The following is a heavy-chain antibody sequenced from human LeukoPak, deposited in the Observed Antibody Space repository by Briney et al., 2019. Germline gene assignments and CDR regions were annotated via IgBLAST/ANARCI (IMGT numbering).Heavy chain of an antibody. D-gene: IGHD2-15*01. Sequence: SETLSLTCTVSGGSVSSGSYYWSWIRQPPGKGLEWIGYIYYSGSTNYNPSLKSRVTISVDTSKNQFSLKLSSVTAADTAVHYCARESGGCSGGSCYFGAFDIWGQGTMVTVSS. CDR1: GGSVSSGSYY. CDR3: ARESGGCSGGSCYFGAFDI. CDR2: IYYSGST. J-gene: IGHJ3*02. V-gene: IGHV4-61*01.